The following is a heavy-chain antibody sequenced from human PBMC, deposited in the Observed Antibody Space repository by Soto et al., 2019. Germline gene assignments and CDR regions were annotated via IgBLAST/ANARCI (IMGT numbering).Heavy chain of an antibody. V-gene: IGHV3-21*01. J-gene: IGHJ4*02. CDR1: GFTSSNYA. CDR2: ISSSAAYI. Sequence: PGGSLRLSCAPSGFTSSNYAMTWVRQAPGKGLEWVSSISSSAAYIYYADSVKGRFTISRDNANNSLYLQMNTLRAEDTAVYYCARDVISVGEYDYWGQGTLVTVSS. D-gene: IGHD1-26*01. CDR3: ARDVISVGEYDY.